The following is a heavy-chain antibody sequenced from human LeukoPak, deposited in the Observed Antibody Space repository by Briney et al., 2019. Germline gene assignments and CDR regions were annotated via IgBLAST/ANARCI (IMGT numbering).Heavy chain of an antibody. D-gene: IGHD2-21*02. V-gene: IGHV4-61*01. J-gene: IGHJ4*02. CDR1: GGSVSSGSYY. Sequence: PSETLSLTCTVSGGSVSSGSYYWSWIRQPPGKGLEWIGHIYDSGRTNCNPSLKSRVTISVDTSKNQFSLKLSSVTAADTAVYYCARFTACGGDCYVLEYWGQGTLVTVSS. CDR3: ARFTACGGDCYVLEY. CDR2: IYDSGRT.